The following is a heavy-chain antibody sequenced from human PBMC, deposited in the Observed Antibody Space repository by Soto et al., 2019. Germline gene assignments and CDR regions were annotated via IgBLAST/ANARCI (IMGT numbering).Heavy chain of an antibody. J-gene: IGHJ1*01. CDR2: MTGVSGST. Sequence: WSLRLSCAASGFSFSNYVMNWVRQAPGKGLEWVSAMTGVSGSTYYADSVKGRFTISRDNSKNTLYLQMSSLRAEDTAMYYCVKVQSFSDGSGYFGGIEYFQHCAHRSLVTVSS. D-gene: IGHD3-22*01. CDR1: GFSFSNYV. V-gene: IGHV3-23*01. CDR3: VKVQSFSDGSGYFGGIEYFQH.